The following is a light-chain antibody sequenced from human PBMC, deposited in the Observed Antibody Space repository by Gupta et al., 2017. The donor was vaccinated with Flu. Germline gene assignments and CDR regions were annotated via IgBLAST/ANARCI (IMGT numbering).Light chain of an antibody. Sequence: PSSLSASVGDRVTITCRASQEIGNYVAWFQQKPGKAPKSLIYAASRWHSGVSSKFSGSGSGTDFTLTINSLQPEDFATYYCRQYDVYPLSFGGGTKMEI. J-gene: IGKJ4*01. CDR3: RQYDVYPLS. CDR1: QEIGNY. CDR2: AAS. V-gene: IGKV1-16*02.